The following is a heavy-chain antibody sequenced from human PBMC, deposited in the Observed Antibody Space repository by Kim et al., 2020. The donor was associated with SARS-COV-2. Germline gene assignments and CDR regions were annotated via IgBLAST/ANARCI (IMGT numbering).Heavy chain of an antibody. D-gene: IGHD1-26*01. J-gene: IGHJ4*02. CDR3: AIGYSGSEIDY. Sequence: YPDSGKGQFTISRDNATNYLYLQMNSLRAEDTAVYYCAIGYSGSEIDYWGQGTLVTVSS. V-gene: IGHV3-21*01.